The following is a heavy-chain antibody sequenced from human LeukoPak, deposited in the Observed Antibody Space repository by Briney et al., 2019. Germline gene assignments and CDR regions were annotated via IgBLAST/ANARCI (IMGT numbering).Heavy chain of an antibody. CDR2: IKQDGSEK. D-gene: IGHD3-22*01. V-gene: IGHV3-7*01. J-gene: IGHJ4*02. CDR1: GFTFRNNW. CDR3: ARDFGGTYYYDSSGFDY. Sequence: GSLRLSCAASGFTFRNNWMSWVRQAPGKGLEWVANIKQDGSEKYYVDSVKGRFTISRDNAKNSLYLQMNSLRAEDTAVYYCARDFGGTYYYDSSGFDYWGQGTLVTVSS.